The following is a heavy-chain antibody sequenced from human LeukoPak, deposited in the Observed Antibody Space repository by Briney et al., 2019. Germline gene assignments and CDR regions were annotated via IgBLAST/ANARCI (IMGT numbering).Heavy chain of an antibody. J-gene: IGHJ4*02. D-gene: IGHD5-12*01. CDR1: GYTFTSYY. CDR2: INPSGGST. V-gene: IGHV1-46*01. CDR3: ASGGYSGYAAIWY. Sequence: ASVKVSCKASGYTFTSYYMHWVRQAPGQGLEWMGIINPSGGSTSYAQKFQGRVTMTRNMSTSTVYMELSSLRSEDTAVYYCASGGYSGYAAIWYWGQGTLVTVSS.